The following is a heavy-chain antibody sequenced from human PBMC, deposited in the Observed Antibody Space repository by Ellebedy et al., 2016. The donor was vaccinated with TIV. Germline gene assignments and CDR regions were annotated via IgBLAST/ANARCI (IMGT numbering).Heavy chain of an antibody. V-gene: IGHV3-53*01. J-gene: IGHJ2*01. D-gene: IGHD6-13*01. Sequence: PGGSLRLSCAASGFTVSSNYMSWVRQAPGKGLEWVSVIYSGSSTYYADSVKGRFIISRDNSKNKLYLQMNSLRAEDTAVYYWARGPYSNDWYFDLWGRGTLVTVSS. CDR3: ARGPYSNDWYFDL. CDR1: GFTVSSNY. CDR2: IYSGSST.